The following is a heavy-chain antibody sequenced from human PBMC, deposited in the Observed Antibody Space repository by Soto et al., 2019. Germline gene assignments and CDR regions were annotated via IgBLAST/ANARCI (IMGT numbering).Heavy chain of an antibody. D-gene: IGHD1-26*01. CDR2: IWYDGSNK. Sequence: QVQLVESGGGVVQPGRSLRLSCAASGFTFSSYGMHWVRQAPGKGLEWVAVIWYDGSNKYYADSVKGRFTISRDNSKKPLYLQMNSLRAEATAVYYCARESGKTWEMGVFDIWAQGTMVTVSS. V-gene: IGHV3-33*01. CDR3: ARESGKTWEMGVFDI. CDR1: GFTFSSYG. J-gene: IGHJ3*02.